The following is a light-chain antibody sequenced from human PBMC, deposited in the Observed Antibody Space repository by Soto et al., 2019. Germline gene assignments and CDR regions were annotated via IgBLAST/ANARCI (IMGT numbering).Light chain of an antibody. CDR1: QSVLYSSNNKNY. Sequence: DIVMTQSPDSLAVSLGERATINCKSSQSVLYSSNNKNYLAWYQQKTGQPPKLLIYWASTRESGVPDRFSGSGSGTDFTLTISSLQAEDXAVYYCQQYYSTPRTFGXGTKX. V-gene: IGKV4-1*01. CDR3: QQYYSTPRT. J-gene: IGKJ1*01. CDR2: WAS.